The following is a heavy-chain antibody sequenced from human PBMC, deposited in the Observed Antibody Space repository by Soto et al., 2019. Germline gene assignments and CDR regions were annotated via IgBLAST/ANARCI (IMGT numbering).Heavy chain of an antibody. J-gene: IGHJ6*02. CDR1: GYTFTSYA. CDR2: INTNTGNP. V-gene: IGHV7-4-1*01. CDR3: ESGYYYGSGSYYQGDYYGMDV. D-gene: IGHD3-10*01. Sequence: ASVKVSCKASGYTFTSYAMNWVRQAPGQGLEWMGWINTNTGNPTYAQGFTGRFVFSLDTSVSTAYLQICSLKAEDTAVYYYESGYYYGSGSYYQGDYYGMDVWGQGTTVTVSS.